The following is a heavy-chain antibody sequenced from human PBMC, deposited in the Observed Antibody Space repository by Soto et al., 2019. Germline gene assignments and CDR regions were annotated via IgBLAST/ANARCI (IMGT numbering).Heavy chain of an antibody. J-gene: IGHJ4*02. Sequence: QVQLVQSGAEVKKPGASVKVSCKASGYTFTSYYMHWVRQAPGQGLEWMGIINPSDGSTDYAQKFQGRVTMTRDTSTNTGYMERSRLRSEDTAVYYCARARDGGYYFDYWGQGTLVTVSS. CDR3: ARARDGGYYFDY. D-gene: IGHD4-17*01. V-gene: IGHV1-46*01. CDR2: INPSDGST. CDR1: GYTFTSYY.